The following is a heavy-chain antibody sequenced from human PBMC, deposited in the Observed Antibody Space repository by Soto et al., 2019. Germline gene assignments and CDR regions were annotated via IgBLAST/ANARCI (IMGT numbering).Heavy chain of an antibody. V-gene: IGHV4-28*01. D-gene: IGHD4-17*01. CDR2: IYYSGST. CDR1: GYSISSSNW. J-gene: IGHJ3*02. Sequence: QVQLQESGPGLVKPSDTLSHTCAVSGYSISSSNWWGWIRQPPGKGLEWMGYIYYSGSTYYNPSLKSRVXTXVXPSKNQFSLKLSSVTAVDTAVYYCARKNGVLDAFDIWGQGTMVTVSS. CDR3: ARKNGVLDAFDI.